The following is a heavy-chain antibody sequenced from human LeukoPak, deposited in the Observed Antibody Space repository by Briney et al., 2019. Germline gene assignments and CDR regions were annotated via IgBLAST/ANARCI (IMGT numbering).Heavy chain of an antibody. D-gene: IGHD6-19*01. CDR1: GYTFTSYG. Sequence: ASVKVSCKASGYTFTSYGISWVRQAPGQGLEWMGWINPNSGGTNYAQKFQGRVTMTRDTSISTAYMELSRLRSDDTAVYYCARELSSGWYENWFDPWGQGTLVTVSS. CDR3: ARELSSGWYENWFDP. CDR2: INPNSGGT. V-gene: IGHV1-2*02. J-gene: IGHJ5*02.